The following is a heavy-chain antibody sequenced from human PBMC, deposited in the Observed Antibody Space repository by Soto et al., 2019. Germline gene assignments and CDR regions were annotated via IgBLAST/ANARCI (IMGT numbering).Heavy chain of an antibody. CDR1: GGSFSDYY. J-gene: IGHJ6*03. CDR2: ANHSGST. V-gene: IGHV4-34*01. D-gene: IGHD3-16*02. Sequence: PLEILSLTCAVNGGSFSDYYWSWIRQPPGKGLEWIGEANHSGSTNYNPSLKSRVTVSVETSKNQFSLQLSSVTAADTAVYYCARLSRAFGGFVASRLHYYYSMAVWGKGTRVTISS. CDR3: ARLSRAFGGFVASRLHYYYSMAV.